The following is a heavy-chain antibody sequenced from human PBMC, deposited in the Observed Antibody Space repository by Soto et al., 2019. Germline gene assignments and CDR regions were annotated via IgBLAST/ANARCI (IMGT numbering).Heavy chain of an antibody. Sequence: QVQLVESGGGVVQPGRSLRLSCAASGFTFSSYGMHWVRQAPGKGLEWVAVIWYDGSNKYYADSVKGRFTISRDNSKXXXYLXXNXXXAXXXAXYXXAXDLLFNGMDVWGQGTTVTVSS. CDR2: IWYDGSNK. V-gene: IGHV3-33*01. CDR3: AXDLLFNGMDV. CDR1: GFTFSSYG. D-gene: IGHD3-10*01. J-gene: IGHJ6*02.